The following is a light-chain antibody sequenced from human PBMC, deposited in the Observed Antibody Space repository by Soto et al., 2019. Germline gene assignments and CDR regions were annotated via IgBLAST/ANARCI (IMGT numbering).Light chain of an antibody. CDR3: QQSYGTPPT. CDR2: AAS. V-gene: IGKV1-39*01. Sequence: DIQISQSPSSLSASVGYRVTIPWLARQIISIVLNCYQQKAAKAAQLLIYAASSLQSAVPSRVNGSVSGTDFTLTISSLQPADFASSYCQQSYGTPPTFAQGTKVDVK. J-gene: IGKJ1*01. CDR1: QIISIV.